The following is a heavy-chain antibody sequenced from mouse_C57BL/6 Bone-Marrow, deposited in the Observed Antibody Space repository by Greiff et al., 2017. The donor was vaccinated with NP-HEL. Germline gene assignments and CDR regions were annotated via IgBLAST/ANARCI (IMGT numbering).Heavy chain of an antibody. Sequence: VQLKESGGGLVQPGGSLKLSCAASGFTFSDYYMYWVRQTPEKRLEWVAYISNGGGSTYYPDTVKGRFTISRDNAKNTLYLQMSRLKSEDTAMYYCARQFYYGSSYVFWYFDVWGTGTTVTVSS. D-gene: IGHD1-1*01. CDR3: ARQFYYGSSYVFWYFDV. CDR2: ISNGGGST. CDR1: GFTFSDYY. J-gene: IGHJ1*03. V-gene: IGHV5-12*01.